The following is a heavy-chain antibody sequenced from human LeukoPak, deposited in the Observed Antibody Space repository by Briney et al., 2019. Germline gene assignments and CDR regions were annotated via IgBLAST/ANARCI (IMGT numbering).Heavy chain of an antibody. Sequence: PGGSLRLSCAASGFTFSSYAMSWVRQAPGKGLEWVSAISGSGGSTCYADSVKGRFTISRDNSKNALYLQMNSLRAEDTAVYYCAKACDYHSHYYFDYWGQGTLVTVSS. CDR2: ISGSGGST. CDR1: GFTFSSYA. J-gene: IGHJ4*02. V-gene: IGHV3-23*01. D-gene: IGHD4-17*01. CDR3: AKACDYHSHYYFDY.